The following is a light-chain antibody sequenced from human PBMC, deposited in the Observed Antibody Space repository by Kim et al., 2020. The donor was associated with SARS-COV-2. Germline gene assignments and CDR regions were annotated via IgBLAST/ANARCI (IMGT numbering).Light chain of an antibody. J-gene: IGLJ2*01. V-gene: IGLV3-19*01. CDR3: NCRGSNDNVL. CDR1: SLRSYS. CDR2: SNN. Sequence: VAVRQAVRTTCGENSLRSYSTTWYQKKARQAPLVVIYSNNHRPSVIPDRFAGSSAGDTASLTITGNPAGDEADYYSNCRGSNDNVLFGGGTQVTVL.